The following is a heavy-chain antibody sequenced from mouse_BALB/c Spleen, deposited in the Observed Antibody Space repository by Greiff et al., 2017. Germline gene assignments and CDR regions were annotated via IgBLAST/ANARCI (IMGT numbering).Heavy chain of an antibody. J-gene: IGHJ4*01. CDR3: ARGGYYGTGAMDY. Sequence: VQLVESGPQLVRPGASVKISCKASGYSFTSYWMHWVKQRPGQGLEWIGMIDPSDSETRLNQKFKDKATLTVDKSSSTAYMQLSSPTSEDSAVYYCARGGYYGTGAMDYWGQGTSVTVSS. D-gene: IGHD1-1*01. CDR2: IDPSDSET. CDR1: GYSFTSYW. V-gene: IGHV1S126*01.